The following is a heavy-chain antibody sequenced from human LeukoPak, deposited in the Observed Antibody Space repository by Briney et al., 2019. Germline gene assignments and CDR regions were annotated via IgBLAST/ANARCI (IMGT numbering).Heavy chain of an antibody. V-gene: IGHV5-51*01. J-gene: IGHJ5*02. Sequence: GESLKISCKGSGYNFTTYWIAWVRQMPGKGLEWMGIIYPSDSDTRYSPSFQGQVTISADKSISTAYLQWSSLKASDTAMYYCARHGFYGDYVAANWFGPWGQGTLVTVSS. D-gene: IGHD4-17*01. CDR1: GYNFTTYW. CDR3: ARHGFYGDYVAANWFGP. CDR2: IYPSDSDT.